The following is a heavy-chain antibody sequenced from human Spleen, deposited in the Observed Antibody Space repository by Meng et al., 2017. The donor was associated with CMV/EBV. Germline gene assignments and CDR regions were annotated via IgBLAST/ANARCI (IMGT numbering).Heavy chain of an antibody. CDR3: ARDADYDLGYFQH. D-gene: IGHD3-3*01. CDR2: IYYSGST. V-gene: IGHV4-39*07. J-gene: IGHJ1*01. CDR1: GGSISSSSYY. Sequence: SETLSLTCTVSGGSISSSSYYWGWIRQPPGKGLEWIGSIYYSGSTYYNPSLKSRVTMSVDTSKNQFSLRLSSVTAADTAVYYCARDADYDLGYFQHWGQGSLVTVSS.